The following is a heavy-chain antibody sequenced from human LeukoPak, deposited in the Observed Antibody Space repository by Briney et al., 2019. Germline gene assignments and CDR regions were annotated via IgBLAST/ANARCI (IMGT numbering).Heavy chain of an antibody. Sequence: GGSLRLSCAASGFTFSSYAMSWVRQAPGKGLEWVSIISSGGTSTYYADSVKGRFTISRDNSKNTLYLQMNSLRAEDTAVYYCAKQPPLYGSGSYSSGYWGQGTLVTVSS. CDR2: ISSGGTST. J-gene: IGHJ4*02. CDR1: GFTFSSYA. D-gene: IGHD3-10*01. V-gene: IGHV3-23*01. CDR3: AKQPPLYGSGSYSSGY.